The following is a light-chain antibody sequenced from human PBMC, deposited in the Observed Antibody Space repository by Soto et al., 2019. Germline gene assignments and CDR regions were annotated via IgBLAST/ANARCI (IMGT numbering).Light chain of an antibody. J-gene: IGKJ4*01. CDR2: RTS. CDR1: QSISSN. Sequence: EIVMTQSPSTLSFSQCYRATLSCIARQSISSNLAWYQQKPGQAPRLLMFRTSSRATGFPARFSGSGSGTEFNLTISSLQSEDFGVYYCQQYNNWPRATFGGGTKVDIK. V-gene: IGKV3-15*01. CDR3: QQYNNWPRAT.